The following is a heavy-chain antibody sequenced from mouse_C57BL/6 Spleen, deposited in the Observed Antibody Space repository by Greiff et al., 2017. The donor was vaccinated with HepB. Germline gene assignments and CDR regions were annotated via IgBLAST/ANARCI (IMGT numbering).Heavy chain of an antibody. CDR1: GFTFSSYA. CDR2: ISDGGSYT. J-gene: IGHJ2*01. CDR3: ARDQGDYAFDY. Sequence: EVKLVESGGGLVKPGGSLKLSCAASGFTFSSYAMSWVRQTPEKRLEWVATISDGGSYTYYPDNVKGRFTISRDNAKNNLYLQMSHLKSEDTAMYYCARDQGDYAFDYWGQGTTLTVSS. V-gene: IGHV5-4*01. D-gene: IGHD2-4*01.